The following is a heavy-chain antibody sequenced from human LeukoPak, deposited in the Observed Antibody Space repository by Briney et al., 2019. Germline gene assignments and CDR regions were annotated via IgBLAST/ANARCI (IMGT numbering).Heavy chain of an antibody. V-gene: IGHV1-69*05. CDR1: GGTFSSYA. J-gene: IGHJ5*02. D-gene: IGHD6-6*01. Sequence: ASVKVSCKASGGTFSSYAISWVRQAPGQGLEWMGGINPIFGTANYAQKFQGRVTITTDESTSIAYMELSSLRSEDTAVYYCARMYSSSSYNWFDPWGQGTLVTVSS. CDR3: ARMYSSSSYNWFDP. CDR2: INPIFGTA.